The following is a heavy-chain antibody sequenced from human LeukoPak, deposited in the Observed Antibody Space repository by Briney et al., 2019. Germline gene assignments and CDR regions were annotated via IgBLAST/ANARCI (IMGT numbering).Heavy chain of an antibody. CDR1: GGSTSSYY. CDR2: IYYSGST. V-gene: IGHV4-59*01. J-gene: IGHJ4*02. CDR3: ARGQSHYYDSSGYPDYFDY. Sequence: KPSETLSLTCTVSGGSTSSYYWSWIRQPPGKGLEWIGYIYYSGSTNYNPSLKSRVTISVDTSKNQFSLKLSSVTAADTAVYYCARGQSHYYDSSGYPDYFDYWGQGTLVTVSS. D-gene: IGHD3-22*01.